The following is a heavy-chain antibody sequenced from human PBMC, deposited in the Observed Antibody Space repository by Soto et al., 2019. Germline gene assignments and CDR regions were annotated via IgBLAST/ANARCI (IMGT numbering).Heavy chain of an antibody. CDR3: ARVGHTTRIVAPGTGGDH. D-gene: IGHD6-13*01. J-gene: IGHJ4*02. CDR1: GFILSAYT. Sequence: GGSLRLSCVASGFILSAYTMNWVRQAPGKGLEWVSLISSSSSFIYYPDSVKGRFTISRDNDKNSLFLQMNSLRAEDAAVYYCARVGHTTRIVAPGTGGDHWGQGTLVTVSS. CDR2: ISSSSSFI. V-gene: IGHV3-21*01.